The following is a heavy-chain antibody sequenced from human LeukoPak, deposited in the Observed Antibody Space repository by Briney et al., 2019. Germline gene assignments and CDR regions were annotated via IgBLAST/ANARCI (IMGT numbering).Heavy chain of an antibody. D-gene: IGHD3-16*01. V-gene: IGHV3-74*01. CDR1: GFTFSSYW. J-gene: IGHJ4*02. Sequence: GGSLRLSCAASGFTFSSYWMHWVRQAPGKGLVWVSRVNTDGSTPTYADSVKGRFTISRDNAKNTLYLQMISLRAEDTAVYYCARDRGSYSDYWGQGTLVTVSS. CDR2: VNTDGSTP. CDR3: ARDRGSYSDY.